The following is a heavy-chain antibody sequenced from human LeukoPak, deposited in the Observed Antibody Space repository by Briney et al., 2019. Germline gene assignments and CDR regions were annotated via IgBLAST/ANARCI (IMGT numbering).Heavy chain of an antibody. CDR2: SYTSGST. CDR1: GVSISSYF. CDR3: ARGSRGMDFDY. D-gene: IGHD2-8*01. J-gene: IGHJ4*02. V-gene: IGHV4-4*07. Sequence: SETLSLTCTVSGVSISSYFWTWIRQPAGKGLEWIGRSYTSGSTNYNPSLKSRVTMSLDTSKNQFSLKLTSVTAADTAVYYCARGSRGMDFDYWGQGTLVTVSS.